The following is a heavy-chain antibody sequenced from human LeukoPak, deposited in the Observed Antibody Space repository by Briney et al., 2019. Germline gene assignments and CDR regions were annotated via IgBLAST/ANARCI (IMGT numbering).Heavy chain of an antibody. CDR1: GYSFTMYY. Sequence: ASVKVSCKASGYSFTMYYIHWVRQAPGQGLEWMGMINPNDGATTYAQRFQGRVTMTRDRSTSTVYMELRSLRSDDTAVHFCARGESGGLSGNLGGLFASYYTYYYMDVWGRGTTVTVSS. CDR2: INPNDGAT. J-gene: IGHJ6*03. V-gene: IGHV1-46*01. D-gene: IGHD3-16*01. CDR3: ARGESGGLSGNLGGLFASYYTYYYMDV.